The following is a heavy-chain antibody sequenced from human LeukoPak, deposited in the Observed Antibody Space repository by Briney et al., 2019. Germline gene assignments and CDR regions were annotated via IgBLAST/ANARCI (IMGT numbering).Heavy chain of an antibody. V-gene: IGHV1-2*06. CDR3: TRGRRDSGYDARGYYYMDV. D-gene: IGHD5-12*01. CDR1: GYTFTGYY. J-gene: IGHJ6*03. CDR2: INPNSGGT. Sequence: ASVKVSCKASGYTFTGYYMHWVRQAPGQGLEWMGRINPNSGGTNYAQKFQGRVTMTRDTSISTAYMELSRLRSDDPAVYYCTRGRRDSGYDARGYYYMDVWGKGTTVTVSS.